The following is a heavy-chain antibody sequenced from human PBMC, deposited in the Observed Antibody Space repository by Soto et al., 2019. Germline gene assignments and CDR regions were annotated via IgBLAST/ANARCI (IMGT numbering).Heavy chain of an antibody. V-gene: IGHV3-33*01. CDR1: GFTFSSYG. J-gene: IGHJ4*02. CDR3: TRPDSSGYFDY. D-gene: IGHD3-22*01. CDR2: IWYDGSNK. Sequence: QVQLVESGGGVVQPGRSRRLSCAASGFTFSSYGMHWVRQAPGKGLEWVAVIWYDGSNKYYADSVKGRFTISRDNSKNTLYLQMNSLRAEDTAVYYCTRPDSSGYFDYWGQGTLVTVSS.